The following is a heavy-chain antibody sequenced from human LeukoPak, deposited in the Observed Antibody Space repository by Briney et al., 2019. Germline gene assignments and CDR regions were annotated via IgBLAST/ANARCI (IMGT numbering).Heavy chain of an antibody. CDR1: GGSLSSYY. V-gene: IGHV4-59*08. CDR3: ASRFYYGSGSWFDP. J-gene: IGHJ5*02. CDR2: IYYSGST. Sequence: PSETLSLTCTVSGGSLSSYYWSWIRQPPGKGLEGIGYIYYSGSTNYNPSLKSRVTISVDTSKNQVSLKLSSVTAADTAVYYCASRFYYGSGSWFDPWGQGTLVTVSS. D-gene: IGHD3-10*01.